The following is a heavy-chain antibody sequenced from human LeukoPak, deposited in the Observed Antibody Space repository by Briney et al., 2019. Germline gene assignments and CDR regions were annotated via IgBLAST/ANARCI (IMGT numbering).Heavy chain of an antibody. V-gene: IGHV4-34*01. Sequence: SETLSLTCTVYGGSFSAYYWSWIRQPPGKGLEWIGEINHSGITNYNPSLKSRVTISVDTSKNQFSLKLSSVTAADTAMYYCARRHVQYSSSSDPYYFDYWGQGTLVTVSS. D-gene: IGHD6-6*01. CDR3: ARRHVQYSSSSDPYYFDY. CDR1: GGSFSAYY. J-gene: IGHJ4*02. CDR2: INHSGIT.